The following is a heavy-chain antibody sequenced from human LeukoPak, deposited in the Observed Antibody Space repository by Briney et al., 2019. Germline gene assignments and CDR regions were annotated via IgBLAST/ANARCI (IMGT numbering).Heavy chain of an antibody. CDR3: ARGGITFEGVIVPNWFDP. CDR1: GGTFSSYA. V-gene: IGHV1-69*06. D-gene: IGHD3-16*02. CDR2: IIPIFGTA. J-gene: IGHJ5*02. Sequence: SVKVSCKASGGTFSSYAISWVRQAPGQGLEWMGGIIPIFGTANYAQKFQGRVTITADKSTSTAYMELSSLRSEDTAVYYCARGGITFEGVIVPNWFDPWGQGTLVTVSS.